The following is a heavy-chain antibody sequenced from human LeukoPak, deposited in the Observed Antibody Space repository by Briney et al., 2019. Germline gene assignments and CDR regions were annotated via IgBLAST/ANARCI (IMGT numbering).Heavy chain of an antibody. V-gene: IGHV3-23*01. CDR2: ISGSGGST. Sequence: GGSLRLSCAASGFTFSSYAMSWVRQAPGKGLEWVSAISGSGGSTYYADSVKGRFTISRDNSKSMLYLQMNSLRAEDTALYYCAKGKAEAYPYNFDNWGQGILVTVSS. J-gene: IGHJ4*02. D-gene: IGHD1-1*01. CDR3: AKGKAEAYPYNFDN. CDR1: GFTFSSYA.